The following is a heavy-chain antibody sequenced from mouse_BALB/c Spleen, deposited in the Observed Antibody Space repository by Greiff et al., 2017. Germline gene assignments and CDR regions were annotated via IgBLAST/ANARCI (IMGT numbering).Heavy chain of an antibody. CDR2: IFPGDGST. CDR1: GYTFRSYD. J-gene: IGHJ2*01. Sequence: VQLQESGAELVKPGASVKLSCKASGYTFRSYDMNWVRQRPEQGLEWIGWIFPGDGSTKYDEKFKGKATLTADKSSSTAYLQLSRLTSEDSAVYCCARGAPFDYWGQGTPLTVS. V-gene: IGHV1-85*01. CDR3: ARGAPFDY.